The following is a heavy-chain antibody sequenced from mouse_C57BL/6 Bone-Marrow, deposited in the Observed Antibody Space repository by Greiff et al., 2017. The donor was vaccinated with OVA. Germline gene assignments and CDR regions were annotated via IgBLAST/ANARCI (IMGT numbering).Heavy chain of an antibody. CDR2: IYPRSGNT. CDR3: ARYPLYGNYGFAY. V-gene: IGHV1-81*01. J-gene: IGHJ3*01. Sequence: VQLVESGAELARPGASVKLSCKASGYTFTSYGISWVKQRTGQGLEWIGEIYPRSGNTYYNEKFKGKATLTADKSSSTAYMELRSLTSEDSAVYFCARYPLYGNYGFAYWGQGTLVTVSA. CDR1: GYTFTSYG. D-gene: IGHD2-1*01.